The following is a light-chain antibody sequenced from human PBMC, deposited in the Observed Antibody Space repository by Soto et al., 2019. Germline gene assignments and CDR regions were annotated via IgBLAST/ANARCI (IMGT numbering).Light chain of an antibody. Sequence: DIQVTQSPSSLSASLGDRVTVTCRASENIDTYLNWYQQRPGKVPSLLIYSASTLQSGVPSRFSGSGSGTDFTLTISSLQPDDYATYYCQQSYSLPRSFGGGTKVEIK. J-gene: IGKJ4*01. CDR1: ENIDTY. V-gene: IGKV1-39*01. CDR2: SAS. CDR3: QQSYSLPRS.